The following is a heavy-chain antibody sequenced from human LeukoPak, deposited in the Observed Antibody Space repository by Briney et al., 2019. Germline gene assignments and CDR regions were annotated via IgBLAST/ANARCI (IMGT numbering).Heavy chain of an antibody. CDR1: GFTFSSYA. V-gene: IGHV3-23*01. CDR3: AKDGRYFDWLLV. D-gene: IGHD3-9*01. CDR2: ISGSGGST. Sequence: GGSLRLSCAASGFTFSSYAMSWVRQAPGKGLEWVSAISGSGGSTYYADSVKGRFTISRDNSKNTLYLQMNSLRAADTAVYHCAKDGRYFDWLLVWGQGTLVTVSS. J-gene: IGHJ4*02.